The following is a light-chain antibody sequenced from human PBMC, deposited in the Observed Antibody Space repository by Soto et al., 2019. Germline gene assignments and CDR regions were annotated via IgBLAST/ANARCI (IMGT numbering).Light chain of an antibody. CDR3: QQYNNWPTCT. J-gene: IGKJ1*01. Sequence: PGERATLSCRASQSVSNYLVWYQQKPGHAPRLLISGASSRATGIPDRFSGSGSGTEFTLTIRRLEPEEFAVYYCQQYNNWPTCTFGQGTKV. V-gene: IGKV3D-15*01. CDR2: GAS. CDR1: QSVSNY.